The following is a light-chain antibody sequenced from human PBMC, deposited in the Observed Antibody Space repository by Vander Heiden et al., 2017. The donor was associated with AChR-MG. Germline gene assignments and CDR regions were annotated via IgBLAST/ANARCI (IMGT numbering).Light chain of an antibody. CDR3: QQRSNWPLFT. CDR2: DAS. J-gene: IGKJ3*01. Sequence: ETVLTQSPATLSLSPGERATLSCWASQSVSSYLAWYQQKPGQAPRLLIYDASNRATGIPARFSGSGSGTDFTLTISSREPEDFAVYYCQQRSNWPLFTFGHGTKVDIK. V-gene: IGKV3-11*01. CDR1: QSVSSY.